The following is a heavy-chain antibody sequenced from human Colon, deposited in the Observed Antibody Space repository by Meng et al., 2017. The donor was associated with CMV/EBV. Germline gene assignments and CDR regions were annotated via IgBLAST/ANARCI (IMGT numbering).Heavy chain of an antibody. Sequence: SCAASGFMFISYGMHWVRQAPGKGLEWVAVIGYDGRRDSYADSVRGRFTITRDNSKNTVYLQMRSLRDEDTAVYYCAKDLPYSSGQYDGIDIWGQGTMVTVSS. CDR3: AKDLPYSSGQYDGIDI. D-gene: IGHD6-19*01. CDR2: IGYDGRRD. CDR1: GFMFISYG. V-gene: IGHV3-33*06. J-gene: IGHJ3*02.